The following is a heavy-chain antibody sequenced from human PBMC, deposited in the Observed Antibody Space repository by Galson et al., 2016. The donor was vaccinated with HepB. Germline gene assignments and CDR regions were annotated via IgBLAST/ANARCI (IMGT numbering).Heavy chain of an antibody. CDR3: ARSSSTNRCPDL. Sequence: SVKVSCKASGYTFTNYGFHWVRQAPGQGLEWMAWMSAYNGDIHLAQTLQGRVSVTTDTSTSTAYIEVRSLEPDDTAVYYCARSSSTNRCPDLWGQGTTVTVSS. CDR2: MSAYNGDI. CDR1: GYTFTNYG. J-gene: IGHJ6*02. V-gene: IGHV1-18*04. D-gene: IGHD2-2*01.